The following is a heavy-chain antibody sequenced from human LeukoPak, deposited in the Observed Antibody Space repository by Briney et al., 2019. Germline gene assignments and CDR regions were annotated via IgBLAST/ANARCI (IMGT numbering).Heavy chain of an antibody. CDR3: ARGRYSGTTYYFDY. V-gene: IGHV3-7*03. CDR2: IKKDGSES. Sequence: GGSLRLSCAASGFTFSTSWMSWVRHVPGKGLEWVANIKKDGSESYYVDSVKGRFTISRDNAKNSLYLQMNSLRAEDTAMYYCARGRYSGTTYYFDYWGQGTLVTVSS. CDR1: GFTFSTSW. J-gene: IGHJ4*02. D-gene: IGHD5-12*01.